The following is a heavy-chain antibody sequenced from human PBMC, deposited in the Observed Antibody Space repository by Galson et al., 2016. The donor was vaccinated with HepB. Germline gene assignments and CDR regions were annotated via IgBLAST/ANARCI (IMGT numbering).Heavy chain of an antibody. Sequence: SLRLSCAASGFTFSSYEMNWVRQAPGKGLEWVSLISGGNTYYADSVRGRFTISRDNSKNTLYLQMNSLRAEDTGVYYCAIVGLIRGGLTRYFDAWGQGTPLTVS. J-gene: IGHJ4*02. V-gene: IGHV3-23*01. CDR1: GFTFSSYE. CDR2: ISGGNT. CDR3: AIVGLIRGGLTRYFDA. D-gene: IGHD3-16*01.